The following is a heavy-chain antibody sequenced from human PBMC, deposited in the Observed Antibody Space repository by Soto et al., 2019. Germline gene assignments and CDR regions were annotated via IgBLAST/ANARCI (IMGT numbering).Heavy chain of an antibody. D-gene: IGHD3-22*01. Sequence: GESLKISCKGSQYRFNSYWIGWVRQRPGKGLEWIGMIYPGDSDTTYSPSFEGQVTMSVDKSISTAYLEWNSLKASDSATYYCARQGSSGAYVYYPMDVWGQGTTVTVSS. CDR2: IYPGDSDT. V-gene: IGHV5-51*01. CDR3: ARQGSSGAYVYYPMDV. J-gene: IGHJ6*02. CDR1: QYRFNSYW.